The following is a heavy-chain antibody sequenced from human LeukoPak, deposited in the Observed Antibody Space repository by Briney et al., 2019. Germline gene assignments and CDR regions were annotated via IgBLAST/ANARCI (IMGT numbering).Heavy chain of an antibody. Sequence: PSETLSLTCTVSGGSISSYYWSWIRQPPGKGLEWIGYIYYSGSTNYNPSLKSRVTISVDTSKNQFSLKLSSVTAADTAVYYCARESRDYYDSSGYYQNWFDPWGQRTLVTVSS. CDR2: IYYSGST. J-gene: IGHJ5*02. V-gene: IGHV4-59*01. CDR1: GGSISSYY. CDR3: ARESRDYYDSSGYYQNWFDP. D-gene: IGHD3-22*01.